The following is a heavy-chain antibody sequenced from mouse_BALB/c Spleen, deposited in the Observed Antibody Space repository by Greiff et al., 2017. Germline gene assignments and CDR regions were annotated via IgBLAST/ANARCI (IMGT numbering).Heavy chain of an antibody. CDR1: GFAFSSYD. J-gene: IGHJ4*01. CDR2: ISSGGGST. CDR3: ASSLGYYYAMDY. Sequence: EVQLVESGGGLVKPGGSLKLSCAASGFAFSSYDMSWVRQTPEKRLEWVAYISSGGGSTYYPDTVKGRFTISRDNAKNTLYLQMSSLKSEDTAMYYCASSLGYYYAMDYWGQGTSVTVSS. D-gene: IGHD4-1*01. V-gene: IGHV5-12-1*01.